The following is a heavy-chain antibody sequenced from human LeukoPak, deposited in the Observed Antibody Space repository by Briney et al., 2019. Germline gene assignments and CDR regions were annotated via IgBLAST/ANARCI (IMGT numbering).Heavy chain of an antibody. Sequence: GGSLRLSRAASGFTFSDYYMSWIRQAPGKGLEWVSYISSSGSTIYYADSVKGRFTISRDNAKNSLYLQMNSLRAEDTAVYYCARALYSSGWYGDDAFDIWGQGTMVTVSS. D-gene: IGHD6-19*01. V-gene: IGHV3-11*01. J-gene: IGHJ3*02. CDR1: GFTFSDYY. CDR3: ARALYSSGWYGDDAFDI. CDR2: ISSSGSTI.